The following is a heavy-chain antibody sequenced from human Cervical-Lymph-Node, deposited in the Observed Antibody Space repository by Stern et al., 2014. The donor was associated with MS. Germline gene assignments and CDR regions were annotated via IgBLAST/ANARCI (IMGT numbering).Heavy chain of an antibody. D-gene: IGHD6-6*01. CDR3: ARDLRSEYSSSGFDY. V-gene: IGHV4-4*07. CDR1: GGSISGFY. J-gene: IGHJ4*02. CDR2: IYASGST. Sequence: QVQLVESGPGLVKPSETLSLACTVSGGSISGFYWSWIRQPPGKGLEWIGRIYASGSTDQNPSLQRRVTMSVDTSKNQFSLKLSSVTAADTAVYYCARDLRSEYSSSGFDYWGQGTLVTVSS.